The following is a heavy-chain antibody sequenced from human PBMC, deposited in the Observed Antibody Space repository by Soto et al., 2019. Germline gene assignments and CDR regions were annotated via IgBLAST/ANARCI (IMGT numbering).Heavy chain of an antibody. J-gene: IGHJ4*02. CDR2: TCRYGREL. V-gene: IGHV3-74*01. D-gene: IGHD1-1*01. Sequence: LILSCAASGFTFSTYCMHWVRHTPGTGLVWVSRTCRYGRELYYADSVKGRFTISRDDAKNTLYLQMDSLRVEDTGIYYCVRGTTAWRGMDYWGQGALVTAPQ. CDR1: GFTFSTYC. CDR3: VRGTTAWRGMDY.